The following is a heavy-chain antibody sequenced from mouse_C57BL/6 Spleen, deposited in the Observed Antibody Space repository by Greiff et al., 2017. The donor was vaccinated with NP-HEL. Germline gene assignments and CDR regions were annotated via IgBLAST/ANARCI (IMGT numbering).Heavy chain of an antibody. V-gene: IGHV1-22*01. D-gene: IGHD1-1*01. CDR3: AYYYGSSLAY. J-gene: IGHJ3*01. Sequence: EVQLQQSGPELVKPGASVKMSCKASGYTFTDYNMHWVKQSHGKSLEWIGYINPNNGGTSYNQKFKGKATLTVNKSSNTAYMELRSLTSEDSAVYYCAYYYGSSLAYWGQGTLVTVSA. CDR2: INPNNGGT. CDR1: GYTFTDYN.